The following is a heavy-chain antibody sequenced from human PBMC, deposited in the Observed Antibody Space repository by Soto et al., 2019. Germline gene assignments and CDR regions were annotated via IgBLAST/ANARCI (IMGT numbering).Heavy chain of an antibody. J-gene: IGHJ6*02. D-gene: IGHD3-9*01. CDR2: ISYDGSNK. CDR3: VTLFQAEERYFDWFAADYYYYGMDV. CDR1: GFTFSSYA. V-gene: IGHV3-30-3*01. Sequence: AGGSLRLSCAGSGFTFSSYAMHWVRQAPGKGLEWVAVISYDGSNKYYADSVKGRFTISRDNSKNTLYLQMNSLRAEDTAVYYCVTLFQAEERYFDWFAADYYYYGMDVWGQGTTVTVSS.